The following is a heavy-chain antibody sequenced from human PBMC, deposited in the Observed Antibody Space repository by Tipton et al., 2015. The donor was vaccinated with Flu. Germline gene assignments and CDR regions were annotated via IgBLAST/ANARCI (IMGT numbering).Heavy chain of an antibody. D-gene: IGHD5-18*01. CDR2: IYHSGTT. V-gene: IGHV4-39*07. Sequence: TLSLTCTVSSGSIRSSTYNWGWIRQPPGKGLEWIGSIYHSGTTYYNPSLKSRVTISVDTSKNRFSLRLSSVTAADTAVYYCARGYSYGYGDHYFDYWSQGTLVTVSS. J-gene: IGHJ4*02. CDR3: ARGYSYGYGDHYFDY. CDR1: SGSIRSSTYN.